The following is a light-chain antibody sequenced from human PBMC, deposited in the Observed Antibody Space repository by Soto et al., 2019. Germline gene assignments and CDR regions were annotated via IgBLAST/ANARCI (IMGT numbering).Light chain of an antibody. CDR2: GAS. CDR1: QTVSITY. CDR3: QQYGSSPRT. Sequence: GLTQSPGTLSLSQGESATLSCRASQTVSITYLTWYQQKPGQAPRLLIYGASSRATGIPDRFSGSGSGTDFTLTISRLEPEDFAVYYCQQYGSSPRTFGQGTKVDIK. J-gene: IGKJ1*01. V-gene: IGKV3-20*01.